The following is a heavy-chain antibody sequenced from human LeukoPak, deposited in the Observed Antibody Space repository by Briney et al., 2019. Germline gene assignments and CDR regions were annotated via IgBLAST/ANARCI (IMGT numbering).Heavy chain of an antibody. J-gene: IGHJ4*02. D-gene: IGHD6-19*01. V-gene: IGHV1-69*13. CDR2: IIPIFGTA. CDR3: ARDFIAVGGSNLFLMV. Sequence: GASVKVSCKASGGTFSSYAISWVRQAPGQGLEWMGGIIPIFGTANYAQKFQGRVTITADESTSTAYMEVSSLGSEDTAVYFCARDFIAVGGSNLFLMVWGQGTLVTVSS. CDR1: GGTFSSYA.